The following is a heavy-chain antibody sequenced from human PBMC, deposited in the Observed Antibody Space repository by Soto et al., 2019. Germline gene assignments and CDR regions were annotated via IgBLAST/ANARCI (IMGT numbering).Heavy chain of an antibody. V-gene: IGHV3-49*04. CDR1: GFTFGDYA. CDR2: IRSKAYGATT. Sequence: GGSLRLSCTASGFTFGDYAMSWVRQAPGKGLEWVGFIRSKAYGATTEYAASVKGRFTISRDDSKSIAYLQMNSLNTEDTAVYYCTSYPKRSGSYPFDYWGQGTLVTVSS. J-gene: IGHJ4*02. CDR3: TSYPKRSGSYPFDY. D-gene: IGHD1-26*01.